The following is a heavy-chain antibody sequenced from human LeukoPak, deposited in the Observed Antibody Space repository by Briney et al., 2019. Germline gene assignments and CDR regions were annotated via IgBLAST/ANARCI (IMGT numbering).Heavy chain of an antibody. Sequence: KTGGSLRLSCAASGFTFSRYSMNWVRQAPGKGLEWVSSISSSSTYIYYADSVKGRFTIARDNAENSLYLQMNSLRDEDTAVYFCARDYYERTSGSNIDYWGQGTLVTVSS. D-gene: IGHD3-22*01. CDR1: GFTFSRYS. CDR2: ISSSSTYI. J-gene: IGHJ4*02. CDR3: ARDYYERTSGSNIDY. V-gene: IGHV3-21*01.